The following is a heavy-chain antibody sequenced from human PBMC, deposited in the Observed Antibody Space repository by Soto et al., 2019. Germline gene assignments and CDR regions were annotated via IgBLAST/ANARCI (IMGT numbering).Heavy chain of an antibody. CDR2: IIPIFGTA. V-gene: IGHV1-69*13. CDR1: GGTFSSYA. D-gene: IGHD5-12*01. J-gene: IGHJ6*02. Sequence: ASVKVSCKASGGTFSSYAISWVRQAPGQGLEWMGGIIPIFGTANYAQKFQGRVTITADESTSTAYMELSSLRSEDTAVYYCARAHSGYEELDYYYGMDVWGQGTTVTVSS. CDR3: ARAHSGYEELDYYYGMDV.